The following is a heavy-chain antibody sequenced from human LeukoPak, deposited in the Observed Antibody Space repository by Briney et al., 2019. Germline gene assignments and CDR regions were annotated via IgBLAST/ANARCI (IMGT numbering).Heavy chain of an antibody. CDR1: GGSFSGYY. CDR3: AREHYDNWFDP. V-gene: IGHV4-59*01. CDR2: IYYSGST. Sequence: SETLSLTCAVYGGSFSGYYWSWIRQPPGKGLEWIGYIYYSGSTNYNPSLKSRVTISVDTSKNQFSLKLSSVTAADTAVYYCAREHYDNWFDPWGQGTLVTVSS. D-gene: IGHD3-16*01. J-gene: IGHJ5*02.